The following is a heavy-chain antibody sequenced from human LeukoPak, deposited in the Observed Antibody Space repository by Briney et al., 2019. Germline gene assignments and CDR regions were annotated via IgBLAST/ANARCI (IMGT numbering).Heavy chain of an antibody. CDR3: ARDHGSYRI. CDR1: GGSIISYY. Sequence: SETLSLTCTVSGGSIISYYWSWMRQPPGKGLEWIGYIYYSGSTNYNPSLKSRVTISVDTSKNQFSLKLSSVTAADTAVYYCARDHGSYRIWGQGTLVTVSS. CDR2: IYYSGST. J-gene: IGHJ3*02. D-gene: IGHD1-26*01. V-gene: IGHV4-59*01.